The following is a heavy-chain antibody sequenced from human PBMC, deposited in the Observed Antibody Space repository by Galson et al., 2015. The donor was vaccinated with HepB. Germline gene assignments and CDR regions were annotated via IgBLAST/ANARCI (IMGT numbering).Heavy chain of an antibody. D-gene: IGHD2-15*01. CDR1: GFTFSSYA. Sequence: SLRLSCAASGFTFSSYAMHWVRQAPGKGLEWVAVISYDGSNKYYADSVKGRFTISRDNSKNTLYLQMNSLRAEDTAVYYCARDYYCSGGSCRDYYYYGMDVWGQGTTVTVSS. V-gene: IGHV3-30*04. J-gene: IGHJ6*02. CDR2: ISYDGSNK. CDR3: ARDYYCSGGSCRDYYYYGMDV.